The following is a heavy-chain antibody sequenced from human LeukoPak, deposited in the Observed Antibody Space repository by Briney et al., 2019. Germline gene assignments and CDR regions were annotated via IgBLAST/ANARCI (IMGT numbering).Heavy chain of an antibody. CDR2: ISSSGNIK. V-gene: IGHV3-48*04. CDR3: ARDLITLIVFLNLDAFDL. J-gene: IGHJ3*01. D-gene: IGHD3-22*01. CDR1: GLSFSTYS. Sequence: GGSLRLSCEASGLSFSTYSVNWVRQAPGKGLEWVSYISSSGNIKFYADAVKGRFTISRDNAKNSLFLQMDSLRAEDTAVYYCARDLITLIVFLNLDAFDLWGQGTVVTVSS.